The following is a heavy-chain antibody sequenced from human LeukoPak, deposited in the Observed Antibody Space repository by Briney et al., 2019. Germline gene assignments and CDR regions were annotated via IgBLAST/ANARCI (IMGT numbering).Heavy chain of an antibody. D-gene: IGHD2-2*01. CDR1: GGSINSYY. J-gene: IGHJ3*02. V-gene: IGHV4-4*07. Sequence: SETLSLTCTVSGGSINSYYWSWIRQPAGKGLEWIGRIYTSGSTNYNPSLKSRVTMSVDTSKNQFSLKLSSVTAADTAVYYCARDSGPDIVVVPAASTDAFDIWGQGTMVTVSS. CDR3: ARDSGPDIVVVPAASTDAFDI. CDR2: IYTSGST.